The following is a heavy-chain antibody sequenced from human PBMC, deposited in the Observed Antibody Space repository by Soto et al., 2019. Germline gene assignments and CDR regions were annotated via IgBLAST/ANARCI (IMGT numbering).Heavy chain of an antibody. CDR3: ARHGMDYYDSSGYYYSPYYFDY. V-gene: IGHV4-59*08. CDR1: GGSISLYY. Sequence: SETLSLTCTVSGGSISLYYWSWIRQSPGKGLEWIGRIYSSGSTTYNPSFKSRVTMSVDTSKNQFSLKLSSVTAADTAVYYCARHGMDYYDSSGYYYSPYYFDYWGQGTLVTVSS. D-gene: IGHD3-22*01. CDR2: IYSSGST. J-gene: IGHJ4*02.